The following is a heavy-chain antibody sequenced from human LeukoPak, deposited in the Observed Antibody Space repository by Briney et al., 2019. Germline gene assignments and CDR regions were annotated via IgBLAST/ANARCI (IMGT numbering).Heavy chain of an antibody. CDR3: AKDSQSSGRSYFDY. CDR2: ISYDGSNK. V-gene: IGHV3-30*18. J-gene: IGHJ4*02. CDR1: RFTFSSYG. Sequence: GRSLRLSCAASRFTFSSYGMHWVRQAPGKGLEWVAVISYDGSNKYYADSVKGRFTISRDNSKNTLYLQMNSLRAEDTAVYYCAKDSQSSGRSYFDYWGQGTLVTVSS. D-gene: IGHD6-19*01.